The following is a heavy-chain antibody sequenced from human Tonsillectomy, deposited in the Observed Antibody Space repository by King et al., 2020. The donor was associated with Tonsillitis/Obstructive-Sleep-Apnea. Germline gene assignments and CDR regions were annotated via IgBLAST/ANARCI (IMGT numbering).Heavy chain of an antibody. J-gene: IGHJ4*02. V-gene: IGHV1-69*01. CDR2: IIPIFGTA. CDR1: GGTFSSYA. CDR3: ARDLGEVAGPLTPQKIFDY. D-gene: IGHD6-19*01. Sequence: QLVQSGAEVKKPGSSVKVSCKASGGTFSSYAISWVRQAPGQGLEWMGGIIPIFGTANYAQKFQGRVTITADESTSTAYMELSSLRSEDTAVYYCARDLGEVAGPLTPQKIFDYWGQGTLVTVSS.